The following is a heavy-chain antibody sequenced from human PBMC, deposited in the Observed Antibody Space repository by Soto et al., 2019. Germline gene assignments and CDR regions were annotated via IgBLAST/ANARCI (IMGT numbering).Heavy chain of an antibody. CDR3: ASQIFWSGSTAHGMAF. CDR1: GFTFSTYG. D-gene: IGHD3-3*01. CDR2: IWFDGTKK. V-gene: IGHV3-33*01. J-gene: IGHJ6*02. Sequence: GGSLRLSCAASGFTFSTYGMHWVRQAPGKGLEWVAVIWFDGTKKYYADSVNGRFTISRDNSKNTLYLQMNSLRAEDTAVYYCASQIFWSGSTAHGMAFWGQGSAVTVSS.